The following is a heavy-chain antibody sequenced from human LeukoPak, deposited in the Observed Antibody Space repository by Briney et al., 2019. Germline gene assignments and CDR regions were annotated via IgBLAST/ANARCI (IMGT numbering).Heavy chain of an antibody. Sequence: ASVKVSCKASGFTFSGYYMHWVRQAPGQGLEWMAWISPNSGGTNYEQKFQGRVTVTRDTSISTDYMEMSGLSSADTALYYCAREPSGSGGYDYWGQGTLVTVSS. V-gene: IGHV1-2*02. J-gene: IGHJ4*02. CDR3: AREPSGSGGYDY. CDR2: ISPNSGGT. D-gene: IGHD3-10*01. CDR1: GFTFSGYY.